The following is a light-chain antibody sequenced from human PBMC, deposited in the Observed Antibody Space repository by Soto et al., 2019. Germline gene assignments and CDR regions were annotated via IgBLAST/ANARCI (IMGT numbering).Light chain of an antibody. CDR2: DVS. CDR3: SSSTTSSTWV. V-gene: IGLV2-14*01. Sequence: QSVLTQPASVSGSPGQSITISCTGTNSDVGAYNYVSWYQHHPGNAPKLMIYDVSNRPSGVSNRFSGSKSGNTASLTISGLQAEDEADYYCSSSTTSSTWVFGGGTKVTVL. CDR1: NSDVGAYNY. J-gene: IGLJ3*02.